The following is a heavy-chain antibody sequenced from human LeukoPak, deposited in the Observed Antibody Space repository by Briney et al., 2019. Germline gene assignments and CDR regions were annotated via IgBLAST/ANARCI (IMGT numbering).Heavy chain of an antibody. CDR1: GFTFSSYW. CDR2: IKQDGSEK. V-gene: IGHV3-7*01. CDR3: ARMCSGYDYAFDI. D-gene: IGHD5-12*01. Sequence: PGGSLRLSCAASGFTFSSYWMSWVRQAPGKGLEWVANIKQDGSEKYYVDSVKGRFTTSRGNAKNSLYLQMNSLRAEDTAVYYCARMCSGYDYAFDIWGQGTMVTVSS. J-gene: IGHJ3*02.